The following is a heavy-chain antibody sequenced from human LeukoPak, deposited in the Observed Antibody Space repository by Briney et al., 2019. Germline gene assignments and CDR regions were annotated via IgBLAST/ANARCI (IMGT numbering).Heavy chain of an antibody. D-gene: IGHD2-15*01. CDR1: GRSISSSSYY. V-gene: IGHV4-39*07. CDR2: IYYSGRS. J-gene: IGHJ4*02. Sequence: SESLSLTCTVSGRSISSSSYYWGWLRQPPGKGLEWIGSIYYSGRSYHDPCLKSRVAIPVDTSKNQDSLKLSSVNAADTAVYYCSRGELLQNYFDYWSRGTLVTVS. CDR3: SRGELLQNYFDY.